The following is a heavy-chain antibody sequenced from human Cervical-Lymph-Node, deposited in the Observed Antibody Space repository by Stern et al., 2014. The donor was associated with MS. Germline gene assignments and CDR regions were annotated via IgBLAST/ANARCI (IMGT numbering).Heavy chain of an antibody. V-gene: IGHV3-48*02. D-gene: IGHD4/OR15-4a*01. CDR3: ARDLANDY. J-gene: IGHJ4*02. CDR2: IDSRGTTI. CDR1: GFSFSIYS. Sequence: EVQLVQSGGGLVQPGGSLRLSCAASGFSFSIYSMSWVRQTPGKGLEWVSYIDSRGTTIYHADYLKGRFTISRDNAQKSLYLQMNSLRDDDTAVYYCARDLANDYWGQGTLVTVSS.